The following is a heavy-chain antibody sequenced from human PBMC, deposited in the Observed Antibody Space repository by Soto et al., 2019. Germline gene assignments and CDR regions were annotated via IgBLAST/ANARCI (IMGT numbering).Heavy chain of an antibody. CDR1: GFTFDDYA. D-gene: IGHD6-13*01. CDR2: ISWNSGSI. Sequence: EVQLVESGGGLVQPGRSLRLSCAASGFTFDDYAMHWVRQAPGKGLEWVSGISWNSGSIGYADSVKGRFTISRDNAKNSLYLQMNSLRAEDTALYYCAKDMTHSSSPSYYYYYMDVWGKRTTVTVSS. CDR3: AKDMTHSSSPSYYYYYMDV. V-gene: IGHV3-9*01. J-gene: IGHJ6*03.